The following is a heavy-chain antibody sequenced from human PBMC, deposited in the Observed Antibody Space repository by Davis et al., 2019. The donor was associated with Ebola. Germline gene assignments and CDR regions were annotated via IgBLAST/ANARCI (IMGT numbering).Heavy chain of an antibody. Sequence: GGSLRLSCAASGFTLSYYDFHWVRQFPGEGLEWVSAIGRADDTYYAGSVKGRFTISRYNSKNTLYLQMNSLRAGDTAVYYCANWVLVGPTTWGQGTLVTVSS. CDR1: GFTLSYYD. CDR2: IGRADDT. CDR3: ANWVLVGPTT. V-gene: IGHV3-13*01. J-gene: IGHJ5*02. D-gene: IGHD1-26*01.